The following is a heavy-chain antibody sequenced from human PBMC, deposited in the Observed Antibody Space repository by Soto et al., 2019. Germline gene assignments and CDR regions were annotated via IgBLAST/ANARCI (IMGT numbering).Heavy chain of an antibody. D-gene: IGHD1-26*01. CDR2: ISSDGSKK. CDR3: AKGGIVGVPWGMDV. J-gene: IGHJ6*02. CDR1: GFTFSNYG. V-gene: IGHV3-30*18. Sequence: QVQLVESGGDVVQPGRSLRLSCAASGFTFSNYGMHWVRQAPGKGLEWVAVISSDGSKKYYADSVKGRFTISRDNSKNTLYLQMNSLRTEDTALYYCAKGGIVGVPWGMDVWGQGTTVTVSS.